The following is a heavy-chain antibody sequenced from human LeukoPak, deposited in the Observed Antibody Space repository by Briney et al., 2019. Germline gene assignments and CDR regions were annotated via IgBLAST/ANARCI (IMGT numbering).Heavy chain of an antibody. D-gene: IGHD6-19*01. CDR3: ARPASSGWYPFDY. Sequence: PGGSLRLSCAASGFTFSTYTMNWVRQAPGKGLEWFGYIYYSGSTNYNPSLKSRVTISVDTSKNQFSLKLSSWTAANTAVYYCARPASSGWYPFDYWGQGTLVTVSS. CDR1: GFTFSTYT. J-gene: IGHJ4*02. CDR2: IYYSGST. V-gene: IGHV4-59*01.